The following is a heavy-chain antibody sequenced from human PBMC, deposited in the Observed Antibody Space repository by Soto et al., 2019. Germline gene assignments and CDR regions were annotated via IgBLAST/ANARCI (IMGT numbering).Heavy chain of an antibody. Sequence: GGSLRLSCAASGFTFSSYSMNWVCQAPGQGLEWVSFISSSSSEIYYANSVKGRFTISRDNAKNSLYLQMNSLRAGDTAVYYCARASSLWPRPSYYFDYWGQGTLVTVSS. V-gene: IGHV3-21*01. CDR1: GFTFSSYS. J-gene: IGHJ4*02. D-gene: IGHD2-21*01. CDR2: ISSSSSEI. CDR3: ARASSLWPRPSYYFDY.